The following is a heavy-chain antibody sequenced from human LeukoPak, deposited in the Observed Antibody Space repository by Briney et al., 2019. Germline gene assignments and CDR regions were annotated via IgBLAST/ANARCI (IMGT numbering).Heavy chain of an antibody. J-gene: IGHJ6*03. CDR3: ARRPQSYIDV. V-gene: IGHV4-39*01. CDR2: INYSGST. CDR1: GGSISSSSYY. Sequence: SETLSLTCTVSGGSISSSSYYWGWIRQPPGKGLEWIGSINYSGSTYYNPSLKSRVTISVDTSKNQFSLKLSSVTAADKAVYYCARRPQSYIDVWGKGTTVTVSS.